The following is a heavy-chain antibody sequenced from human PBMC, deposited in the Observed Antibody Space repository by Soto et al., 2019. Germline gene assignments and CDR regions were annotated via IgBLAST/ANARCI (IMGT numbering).Heavy chain of an antibody. CDR2: IDPSDSYT. CDR3: ASALGYCSSTSCYGGIYYYYYGMDV. V-gene: IGHV5-10-1*01. D-gene: IGHD2-2*01. J-gene: IGHJ6*02. Sequence: GESLKISCKGAGYRFTSYWISWVRQMPGKGLEWMGRIDPSDSYTNYSPSFQGHVTISADKSISTAYLQWSSLKASDTAMYYCASALGYCSSTSCYGGIYYYYYGMDVWGQGTTVTVSS. CDR1: GYRFTSYW.